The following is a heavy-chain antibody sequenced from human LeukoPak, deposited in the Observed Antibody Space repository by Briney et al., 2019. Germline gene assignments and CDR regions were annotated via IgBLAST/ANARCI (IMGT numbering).Heavy chain of an antibody. CDR3: AKGDSSGAFDY. CDR2: VLYDGSNK. V-gene: IGHV3-30*18. D-gene: IGHD2-21*01. J-gene: IGHJ4*02. Sequence: GGSLRLSCVASGFTFSSYGTHWVRQAPGKGLEWVAVVLYDGSNKYYADSVKGRFTISRDQSKNTLSLQMNSLRTEDTAVYYCAKGDSSGAFDYWGQGTLVTVSS. CDR1: GFTFSSYG.